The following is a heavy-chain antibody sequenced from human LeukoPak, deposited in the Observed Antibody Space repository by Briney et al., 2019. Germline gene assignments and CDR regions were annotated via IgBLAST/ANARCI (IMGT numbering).Heavy chain of an antibody. Sequence: GGSLRLSCAASGFTFTTYAMSWVRQAPGKGLEWVSSVSKSDGTTYYADSVKARLTISRDNSKNTLYLQMNSLRAEDTAVYYCAKGRAQWLVPMDVWGQGTTVTVSS. D-gene: IGHD6-19*01. CDR3: AKGRAQWLVPMDV. CDR2: VSKSDGTT. CDR1: GFTFTTYA. J-gene: IGHJ6*02. V-gene: IGHV3-23*01.